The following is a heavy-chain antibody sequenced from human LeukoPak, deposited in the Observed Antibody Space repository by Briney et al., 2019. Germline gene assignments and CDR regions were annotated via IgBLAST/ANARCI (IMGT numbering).Heavy chain of an antibody. J-gene: IGHJ4*02. CDR2: INHSGST. D-gene: IGHD3-22*01. CDR3: ARGPKYYDSSGYYYVGDDY. CDR1: GGSFSGYY. Sequence: PSESLSLTWAVYGGSFSGYYWSWISQPPGKGLEWIGEINHSGSTNYNPSLKSRVTISVDTSKDQFSLKLSSVTAADTAVYYCARGPKYYDSSGYYYVGDDYWGQGTLVTVSS. V-gene: IGHV4-34*01.